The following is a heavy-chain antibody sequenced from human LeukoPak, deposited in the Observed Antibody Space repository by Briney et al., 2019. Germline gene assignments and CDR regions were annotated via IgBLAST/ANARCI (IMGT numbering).Heavy chain of an antibody. CDR2: VRYDGSNK. V-gene: IGHV3-30*02. D-gene: IGHD1-26*01. CDR1: EFTFSSSA. J-gene: IGHJ6*03. Sequence: GGSLRLSCAAFEFTFSSSAMHWVRQAPGKGLEWVAFVRYDGSNKYYADSVKGRFTISRDNAKNSLYLQMNSLRAEDTAVYYCARGTAWELRFYYYMDVWGKGTTVTVSS. CDR3: ARGTAWELRFYYYMDV.